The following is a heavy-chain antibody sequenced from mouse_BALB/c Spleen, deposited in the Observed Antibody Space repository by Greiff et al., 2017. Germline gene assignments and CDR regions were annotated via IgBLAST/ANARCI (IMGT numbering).Heavy chain of an antibody. J-gene: IGHJ3*01. V-gene: IGHV1-80*01. D-gene: IGHD1-1*02. CDR2: IYPGDGDT. Sequence: VKLVESGAELVRPGSSVKISCKASGYAFSSYWMNWVKQRPGQGLEWIGQIYPGDGDTNYNGKFKGKATLTADKSSSTAYMQLSSLTSEDSAVYFCARSNYGRPAWFAYWGQGTLVTVSA. CDR1: GYAFSSYW. CDR3: ARSNYGRPAWFAY.